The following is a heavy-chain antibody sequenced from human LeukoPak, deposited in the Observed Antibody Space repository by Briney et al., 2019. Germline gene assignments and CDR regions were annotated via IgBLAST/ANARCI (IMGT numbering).Heavy chain of an antibody. Sequence: PGGSLRLSCAASGFRVGSYYTSWIRQAPGKGLEWDAVVGNSDNHKDHADSVKGRFTISRDDAKNSVYLQMNSLRVEDTAIYYCAREQWYRFDNWGQGALVTVSS. CDR3: AREQWYRFDN. CDR2: VGNSDNHK. J-gene: IGHJ4*02. V-gene: IGHV3-11*01. CDR1: GFRVGSYY. D-gene: IGHD2-8*01.